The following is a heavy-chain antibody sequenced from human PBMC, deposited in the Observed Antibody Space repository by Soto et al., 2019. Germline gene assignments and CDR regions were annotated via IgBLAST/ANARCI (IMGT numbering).Heavy chain of an antibody. CDR3: XXADRMAAPMDYAMDV. Sequence: QVQLVQSGAEVKKPGASVKVSCQASGYTFTSYDISWVRQAPGQGLEWMGWLNPTNGDTDYAQKFQGRVTMTRNTSMNTAYMELRSLSTDDTAVFYXXXADRMAAPMDYAMDVWGQGTTVTVSS. J-gene: IGHJ6*02. D-gene: IGHD6-19*01. CDR1: GYTFTSYD. V-gene: IGHV1-8*01. CDR2: LNPTNGDT.